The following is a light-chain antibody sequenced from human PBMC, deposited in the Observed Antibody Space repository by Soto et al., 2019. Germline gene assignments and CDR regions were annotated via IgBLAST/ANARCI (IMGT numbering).Light chain of an antibody. CDR2: SNI. Sequence: QSVLTQPPSASGTPGQRVTISCSGSDSNSGSNYVYWYQQFPGTAPKLLIYSNIQRPSGVPARFSGSKSGTTAYLAISGRRSEDEADYYCAAWDNSLNGRVFGGGTKRTVL. CDR3: AAWDNSLNGRV. V-gene: IGLV1-47*02. CDR1: DSNSGSNY. J-gene: IGLJ3*02.